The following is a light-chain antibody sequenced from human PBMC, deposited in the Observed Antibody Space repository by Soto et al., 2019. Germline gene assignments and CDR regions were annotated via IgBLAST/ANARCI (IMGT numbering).Light chain of an antibody. V-gene: IGKV3-15*01. CDR2: GAS. J-gene: IGKJ3*01. CDR1: QSVSSN. Sequence: EIVMTQSPATLSVSPGERATLSCRASQSVSSNLAWYQQKPGQAPRLLIYGASTRATGIPARFSGSGSGTDFTLTIRKLEPEDFAVYYCQQYGSSPSTFGPGTKVDIK. CDR3: QQYGSSPST.